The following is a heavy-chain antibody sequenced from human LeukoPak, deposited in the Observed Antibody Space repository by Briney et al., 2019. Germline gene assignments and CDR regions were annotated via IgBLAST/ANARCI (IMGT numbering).Heavy chain of an antibody. V-gene: IGHV4-39*07. CDR3: ATTYVWGRKYAFDI. D-gene: IGHD3-16*01. CDR2: IYYSGST. Sequence: SETLSLTCTVSGGSISSSSYYWGWIRQPPGKGLEWIGSIYYSGSTYYNPSLKSRVTISVDTSKNQFSLKLSSVTAADTAVYYCATTYVWGRKYAFDIWGQGTMVTVSS. J-gene: IGHJ3*02. CDR1: GGSISSSSYY.